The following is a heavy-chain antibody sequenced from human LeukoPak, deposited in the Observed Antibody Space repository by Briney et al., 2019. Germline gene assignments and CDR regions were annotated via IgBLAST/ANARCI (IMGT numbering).Heavy chain of an antibody. Sequence: PSETLSLTCAVYGGSFSGYYWSWIRQPPGKGLEWIGEINHSGSTNYNPSLKSRVTISVDTSKNQFSLKLSSVTAADTAVYYCARSYSGYGEDAFDIWGQGTMVTVSS. CDR1: GGSFSGYY. D-gene: IGHD5-12*01. CDR2: INHSGST. J-gene: IGHJ3*02. V-gene: IGHV4-34*01. CDR3: ARSYSGYGEDAFDI.